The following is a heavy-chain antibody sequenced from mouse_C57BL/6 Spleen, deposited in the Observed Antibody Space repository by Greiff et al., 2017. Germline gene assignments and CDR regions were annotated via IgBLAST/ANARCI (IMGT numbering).Heavy chain of an antibody. J-gene: IGHJ2*01. CDR2: FSAGGSYT. D-gene: IGHD1-1*01. Sequence: EVKLVESGGGLVKPGGSLKLSCAASGFTFSSYAMSWVRQTPEKRLEWVATFSAGGSYTYYPDNVKGRFTISGDNAKNNLYLQMSHLKSEDTAMYYCARGDYGSSYFDYWGQGTTLTVSS. CDR3: ARGDYGSSYFDY. V-gene: IGHV5-4*03. CDR1: GFTFSSYA.